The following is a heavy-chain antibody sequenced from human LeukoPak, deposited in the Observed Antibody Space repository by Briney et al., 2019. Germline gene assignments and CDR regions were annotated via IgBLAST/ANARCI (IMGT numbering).Heavy chain of an antibody. CDR1: GYTFTSYG. CDR2: ISAYNGNT. V-gene: IGHV1-18*01. J-gene: IGHJ5*02. Sequence: ASVKVSCKPSGYTFTSYGISWVRQAPGQGLEWMGWISAYNGNTNYAQKLQGRVTMTTDTSTSTAYMELRSLRSDDTAVYYCARFSSGWYQRVPFDPWGQGTLVTVSS. CDR3: ARFSSGWYQRVPFDP. D-gene: IGHD6-19*01.